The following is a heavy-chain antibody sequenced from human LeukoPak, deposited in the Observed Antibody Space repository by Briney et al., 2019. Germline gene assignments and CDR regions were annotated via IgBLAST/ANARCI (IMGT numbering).Heavy chain of an antibody. CDR3: ARGGKATVVTM. CDR2: ISHSGST. J-gene: IGHJ4*02. Sequence: SETLSLTCAVYGGSFSGYYWSWIRQPPGKGLEWIGEISHSGSTNYNPSLKSRVTISVDTSKNQFSLKLTSVTAADTAVYYCARGGKATVVTMWGQGILVTVSS. V-gene: IGHV4-34*01. CDR1: GGSFSGYY. D-gene: IGHD4-23*01.